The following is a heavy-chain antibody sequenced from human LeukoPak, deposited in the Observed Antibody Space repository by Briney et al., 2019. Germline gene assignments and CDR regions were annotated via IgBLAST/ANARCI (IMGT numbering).Heavy chain of an antibody. CDR3: ATQRVPYYYDSSGYSLPFDY. D-gene: IGHD3-22*01. CDR2: ISAYNGNT. J-gene: IGHJ4*02. CDR1: GYTFTSYG. Sequence: EASVKVSCKASGYTFTSYGISWVRQAPGQGLEWMGWISAYNGNTNYAQKLQGRVTMTTDTSTSTAYMELRSLRSDDTAVYYCATQRVPYYYDSSGYSLPFDYWGQGTLVTVSS. V-gene: IGHV1-18*01.